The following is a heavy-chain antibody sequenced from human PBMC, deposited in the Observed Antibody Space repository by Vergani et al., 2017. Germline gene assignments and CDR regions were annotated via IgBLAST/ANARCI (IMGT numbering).Heavy chain of an antibody. D-gene: IGHD3-16*02. Sequence: QVQLQQWGAGLLKPSETLSLTCAVYGGSFSGYYWSWIRQPPGKGLEWIGEINHSGSTNYNPSLKSRVTISVDTYKNQFSLKLSSVTAADTAVYYCARVRMITFGGVIVARGYFDYWGQGTLVTVSS. CDR3: ARVRMITFGGVIVARGYFDY. CDR2: INHSGST. J-gene: IGHJ4*02. CDR1: GGSFSGYY. V-gene: IGHV4-34*01.